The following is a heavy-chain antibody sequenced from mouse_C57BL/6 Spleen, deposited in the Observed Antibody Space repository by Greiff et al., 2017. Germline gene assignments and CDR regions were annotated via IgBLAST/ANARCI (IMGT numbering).Heavy chain of an antibody. CDR1: GFSLSTSGMG. V-gene: IGHV8-12*01. CDR3: ARTDSSGLFAY. CDR2: IYWDDDK. J-gene: IGHJ3*01. Sequence: QVTLKESGPGILQSSQTLSLTCSFPGFSLSTSGMGVSWIRQPSGKGLEWLAHIYWDDDKRYNPSLKSRLTISKDTSRNQVFLKITSVDTADTATYYCARTDSSGLFAYWGQGTLVTVSA. D-gene: IGHD3-2*02.